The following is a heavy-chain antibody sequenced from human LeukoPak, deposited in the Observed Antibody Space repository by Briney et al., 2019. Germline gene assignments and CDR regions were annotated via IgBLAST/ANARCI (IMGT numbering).Heavy chain of an antibody. CDR2: IASDGSST. D-gene: IGHD4-23*01. V-gene: IGHV3-74*01. J-gene: IGHJ4*02. CDR1: GFTFSSYW. CDR3: ARGRPHGNDY. Sequence: GGSLRLSCAASGFTFSSYWMNWVRQAPGKGLVWVSRIASDGSSTTYADSVKGRFSISRDNAKNTLYLQMNNLRVEDTAVYYCARGRPHGNDYWGQGTLVTVSS.